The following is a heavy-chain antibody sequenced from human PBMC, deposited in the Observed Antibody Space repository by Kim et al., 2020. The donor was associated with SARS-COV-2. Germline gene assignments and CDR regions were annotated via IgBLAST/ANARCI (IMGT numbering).Heavy chain of an antibody. V-gene: IGHV3-15*01. CDR1: GLTLRDGG. Sequence: GGSLRLSCVVSGLTLRDGGMTWVRQAPGKGPEWVGRIKSEVDGGTTDAAGPVKGRFTISREDSTNTLHLQMNSLRIEATAVYYCATGGSQYVYWGQGALVTVSS. D-gene: IGHD3-16*01. J-gene: IGHJ4*02. CDR2: IKSEVDGGTT. CDR3: ATGGSQYVY.